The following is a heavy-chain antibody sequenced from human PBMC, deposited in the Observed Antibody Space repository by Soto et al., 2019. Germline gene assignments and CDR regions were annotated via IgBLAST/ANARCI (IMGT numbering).Heavy chain of an antibody. CDR1: GGSISSGDYY. CDR2: IYHSGGT. J-gene: IGHJ6*02. Sequence: SETLSLTCTVSGGSISSGDYYWSWIRQPPGKGLAWIGYIYHSGGTYYNPSLKSRVTISVDTSKNQFSLKLSSVTAADTAVYYCARDNILGILYGGMDVWGQGTTVTVS. V-gene: IGHV4-30-4*01. CDR3: ARDNILGILYGGMDV. D-gene: IGHD3-3*01.